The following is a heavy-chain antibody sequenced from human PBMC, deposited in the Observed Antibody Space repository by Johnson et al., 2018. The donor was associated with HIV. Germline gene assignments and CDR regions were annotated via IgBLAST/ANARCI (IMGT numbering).Heavy chain of an antibody. D-gene: IGHD6-6*01. CDR2: ISYDGSNK. Sequence: QVQLVESGGGVVQPGGSLRLSCAASGFTFSSYAMHWVRQAPGKGLEWVAVISYDGSNKYYADPVKGRFTIPRDNSKNTLYLQINSLRAEDTAVYYCARDRAPVYSSSSTPFDAFDFWGQGTMVTVSS. J-gene: IGHJ3*01. CDR3: ARDRAPVYSSSSTPFDAFDF. CDR1: GFTFSSYA. V-gene: IGHV3-30-3*01.